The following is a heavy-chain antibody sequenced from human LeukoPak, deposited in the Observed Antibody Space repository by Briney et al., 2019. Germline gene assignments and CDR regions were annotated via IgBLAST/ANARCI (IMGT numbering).Heavy chain of an antibody. V-gene: IGHV3-21*01. CDR1: GFIFSTYN. D-gene: IGHD6-19*01. J-gene: IGHJ5*02. CDR3: ARAYGSGRYNWFDP. CDR2: ISTTSSYI. Sequence: GGSLRLSCAASGFIFSTYNMNWVRQAPGKGLEWVSSISTTSSYIYYADSVKGRFTISRDNAKNSLFLQMNSLRAEDTAVYYCARAYGSGRYNWFDPWGQGTLVTVSS.